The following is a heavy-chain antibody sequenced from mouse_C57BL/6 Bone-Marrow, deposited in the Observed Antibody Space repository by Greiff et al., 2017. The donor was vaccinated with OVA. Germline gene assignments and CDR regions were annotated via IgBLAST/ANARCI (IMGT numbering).Heavy chain of an antibody. J-gene: IGHJ2*01. CDR3: AVRRRITVVGPYYFDY. CDR1: GYTFTSYW. D-gene: IGHD1-1*01. CDR2: IDPSDSYT. V-gene: IGHV1-59*01. Sequence: QVQLQQPGAELVRPGTSVKLSCKASGYTFTSYWMHWVKQRPGQGLEWIGVIDPSDSYTNYNQKFKGKATLTVDTSSTTAYMQLSSRTSEDSAVYYCAVRRRITVVGPYYFDYWGQGTTLTVSS.